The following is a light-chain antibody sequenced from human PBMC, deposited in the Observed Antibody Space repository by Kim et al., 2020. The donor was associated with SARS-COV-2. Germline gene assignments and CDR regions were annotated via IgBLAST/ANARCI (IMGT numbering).Light chain of an antibody. Sequence: GQSITISCTGSSSDIGVYNYVSWYQQHPGKAPKLIIFDVSLRPSGVSNHFSGSKSGNTASLTISGLQAEDEADYFCTSFTTSNTYVFGTGTKVTVL. CDR3: TSFTTSNTYV. J-gene: IGLJ1*01. V-gene: IGLV2-14*03. CDR1: SSDIGVYNY. CDR2: DVS.